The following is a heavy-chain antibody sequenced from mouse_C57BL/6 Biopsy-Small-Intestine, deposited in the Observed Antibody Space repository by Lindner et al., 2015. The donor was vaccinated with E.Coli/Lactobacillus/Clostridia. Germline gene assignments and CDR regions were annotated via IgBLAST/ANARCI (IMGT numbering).Heavy chain of an antibody. CDR3: ARDYYYGSYWYFDV. V-gene: IGHV3-3*01. Sequence: EVQLQESGPSLVRPSQTLSLTCTVTGFSINSDCYWIWIRQFPGNKLEYIGYTFYSGITYYNPSLESRTYITRDTSKNQYSLKLSSVTTEDTATYFCARDYYYGSYWYFDVWGTGTTVTVSS. J-gene: IGHJ1*03. CDR1: GFSINSDCY. D-gene: IGHD1-1*01. CDR2: TFYSGIT.